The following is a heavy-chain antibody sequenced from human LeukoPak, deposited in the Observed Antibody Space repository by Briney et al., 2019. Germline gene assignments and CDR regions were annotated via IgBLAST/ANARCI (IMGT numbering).Heavy chain of an antibody. CDR2: IYPGDSDT. D-gene: IGHD6-19*01. CDR3: ARQIAVAVHDAFDI. J-gene: IGHJ3*02. CDR1: GYSFTSYW. Sequence: GESLKISCKGSGYSFTSYWIGWVLQMPGKGLESMVIIYPGDSDTRYSPSFQGQVTISADKSISTAYLQWSSLKASDTAMYYCARQIAVAVHDAFDISGQGTMVTVSS. V-gene: IGHV5-51*01.